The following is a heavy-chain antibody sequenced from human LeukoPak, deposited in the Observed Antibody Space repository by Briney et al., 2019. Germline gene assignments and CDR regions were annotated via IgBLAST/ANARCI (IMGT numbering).Heavy chain of an antibody. CDR2: INPNSGGT. J-gene: IGHJ6*03. CDR3: AKLGKTENHYGSGRFSYYYYMDV. V-gene: IGHV1-2*02. D-gene: IGHD3-10*01. Sequence: GASVKVSCKASGYTFTGYYMHWVRQAPGQGLEWMGWINPNSGGTNYAQKFQGRVTMTRDTSISTAYMELNSLRAEDTAVYYCAKLGKTENHYGSGRFSYYYYMDVWGKGTTVTISS. CDR1: GYTFTGYY.